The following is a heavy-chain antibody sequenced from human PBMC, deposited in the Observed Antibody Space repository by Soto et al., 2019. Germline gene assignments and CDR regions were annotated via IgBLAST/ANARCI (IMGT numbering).Heavy chain of an antibody. J-gene: IGHJ6*02. CDR1: GYTFNSYY. CDR2: INPSGGST. D-gene: IGHD5-18*01. CDR3: ARDPGYSYGPFGLGNYGMDV. V-gene: IGHV1-46*02. Sequence: GASVKVSCKAPGYTFNSYYMHWVRQAPGQGLEWMGIINPSGGSTSYAQKFQGRVTMTRDTSTSTVYMELSSLRSEDTAVYYCARDPGYSYGPFGLGNYGMDVWGQGTTVTVSS.